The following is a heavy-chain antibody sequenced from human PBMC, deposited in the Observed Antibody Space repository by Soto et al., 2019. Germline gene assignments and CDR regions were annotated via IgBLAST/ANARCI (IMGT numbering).Heavy chain of an antibody. Sequence: SETLSLTCTVSGGSISSYYWSWIRQPPGKGLEWIGYIYYSGSTNYNPSLKSRVTISVDTSKNQFSLKLSSVTAADTAVYYCARDLGFDGYDFGHWFDPWGQGTLVTVSS. CDR1: GGSISSYY. J-gene: IGHJ5*02. CDR3: ARDLGFDGYDFGHWFDP. D-gene: IGHD5-12*01. CDR2: IYYSGST. V-gene: IGHV4-59*01.